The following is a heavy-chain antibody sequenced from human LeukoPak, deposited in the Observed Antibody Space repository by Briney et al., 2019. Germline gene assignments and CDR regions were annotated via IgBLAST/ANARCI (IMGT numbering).Heavy chain of an antibody. D-gene: IGHD2-2*03. J-gene: IGHJ6*02. CDR1: GFTLSDYY. CDR3: ARDVDIVVVPAAKYGMDV. Sequence: GGSLRLSCAASGFTLSDYYMSWIRQAPGKGLEWVSYISSSGSTIYYADSVKGRFTISRDNAKNSLYLQTNSLRAEDTAVYYCARDVDIVVVPAAKYGMDVWGQGTTVTVSS. V-gene: IGHV3-11*01. CDR2: ISSSGSTI.